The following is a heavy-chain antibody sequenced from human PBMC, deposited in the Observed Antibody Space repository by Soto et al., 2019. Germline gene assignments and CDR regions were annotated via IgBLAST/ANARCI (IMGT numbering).Heavy chain of an antibody. J-gene: IGHJ4*02. CDR3: AIGPLPHVPFDY. V-gene: IGHV4-4*07. CDR2: IYTSGST. Sequence: SETLSLTCTVSGGSISSYYWSWIRQPAGKGLEWIGRIYTSGSTNYNPSLKSRVTISVDTSKNQFSLKLSSVTAADPAVYYCAIGPLPHVPFDYWGQGTLVTVSS. CDR1: GGSISSYY.